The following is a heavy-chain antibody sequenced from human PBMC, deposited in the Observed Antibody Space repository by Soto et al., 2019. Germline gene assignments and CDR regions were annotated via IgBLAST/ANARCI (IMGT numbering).Heavy chain of an antibody. V-gene: IGHV3-48*01. CDR2: ISSSSSTI. CDR1: GFTFRSYN. Sequence: GGSLRLSCAAPGFTFRSYNMNWVRQAPGKGLEWVSYISSSSSTIYYADSVKGRFPIPRANATNSPSLQMTTLRAQAPAGYSLPRSEQGRVSPFDFWGQGTMVTVSS. D-gene: IGHD6-19*01. J-gene: IGHJ3*01. CDR3: PRSEQGRVSPFDF.